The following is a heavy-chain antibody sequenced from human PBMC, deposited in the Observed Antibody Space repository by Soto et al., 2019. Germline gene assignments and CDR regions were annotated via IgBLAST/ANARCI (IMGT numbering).Heavy chain of an antibody. J-gene: IGHJ4*01. CDR1: GLSVSDNY. CDR3: VSRIPSWVFDY. Sequence: GGSLRLSCGASGLSVSDNYMGWVRQAPGRGLEWVSVMYAGGDTHYADSVKGRFTISRDKSENTLYLQMNSLRDEDTGVYFCVSRIPSWVFDYWGLGTLVTVSS. D-gene: IGHD2-21*01. CDR2: MYAGGDT. V-gene: IGHV3-53*01.